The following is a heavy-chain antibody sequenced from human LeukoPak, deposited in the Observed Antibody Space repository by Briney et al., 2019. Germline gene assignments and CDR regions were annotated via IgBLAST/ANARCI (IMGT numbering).Heavy chain of an antibody. D-gene: IGHD6-19*01. V-gene: IGHV4-34*01. CDR1: GGSFSGYY. CDR3: ARGAVAGTGYYYMDV. J-gene: IGHJ6*03. Sequence: SSETLSLTCAVYGGSFSGYYWSWLRQPPGKGLEWFGEINHSGSTNYNPSLKSRVTISVDTSKNQFSLKLSSVTAADTAVYYCARGAVAGTGYYYMDVWGKGTTVTVSS. CDR2: INHSGST.